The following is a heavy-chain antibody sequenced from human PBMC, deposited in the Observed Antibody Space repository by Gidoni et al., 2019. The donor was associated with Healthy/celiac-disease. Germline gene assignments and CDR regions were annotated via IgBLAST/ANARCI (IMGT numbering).Heavy chain of an antibody. CDR3: ARGWDYYDSSGYYYRPYFDY. J-gene: IGHJ4*02. CDR1: GGSLSSGGYS. CDR2: IYHSGST. D-gene: IGHD3-22*01. Sequence: QLQLQESGSGLVKPSQTLSLTCPVSGGSLSSGGYSWSWIRQPPGKGLEWIGYIYHSGSTYYNPSLKSRVTISVDRSKNQFSLKLSSVTAADTAVYYCARGWDYYDSSGYYYRPYFDYWGQGTLVTVSS. V-gene: IGHV4-30-2*01.